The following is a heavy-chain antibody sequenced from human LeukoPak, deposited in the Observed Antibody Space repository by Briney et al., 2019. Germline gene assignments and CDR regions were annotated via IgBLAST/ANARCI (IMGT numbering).Heavy chain of an antibody. Sequence: PGGSLRLSCAASGFTFSSYSMNWVRQAPGKGLEWVSSISSSSSYIYYADSVKGRFTISRDNAKNSLYLQMNSLRAEDTAVYYCARFQDTAMAYFDYWGQGTLVTVSS. CDR2: ISSSSSYI. CDR1: GFTFSSYS. V-gene: IGHV3-21*01. J-gene: IGHJ4*02. CDR3: ARFQDTAMAYFDY. D-gene: IGHD5-18*01.